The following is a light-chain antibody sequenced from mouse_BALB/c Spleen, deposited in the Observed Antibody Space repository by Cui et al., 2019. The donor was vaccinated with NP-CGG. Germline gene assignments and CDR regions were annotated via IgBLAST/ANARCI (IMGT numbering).Light chain of an antibody. CDR2: GTN. Sequence: QSDVSHGTELTTSPGETVTLTCRSSTGAVTTSNYANWVQEKPDHLFTGLIGGTNNRAPGVPARFSGSLIGDKAALTITGAQTEDEAIYFCALWYSNHFVFGGGTKLTVL. CDR1: TGAVTTSNY. V-gene: IGLV1*01. CDR3: ALWYSNHFV. J-gene: IGLJ1*01.